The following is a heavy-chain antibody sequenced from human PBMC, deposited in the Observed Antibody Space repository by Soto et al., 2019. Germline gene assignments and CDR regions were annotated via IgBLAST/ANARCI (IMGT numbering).Heavy chain of an antibody. J-gene: IGHJ6*02. CDR3: AHSEYDFWSGYNYCYGMDV. D-gene: IGHD3-3*01. V-gene: IGHV2-5*02. Sequence: QITLKESGPTLVKPTQTLTLTCTFSGFSLSTSGVGVGWIRQPPGKALEWLALIYWDDDKRYSPSLKSRLTITKDTSKNPVVLTMTNMDPVDTATYYCAHSEYDFWSGYNYCYGMDVWGQGTTVTVSS. CDR1: GFSLSTSGVG. CDR2: IYWDDDK.